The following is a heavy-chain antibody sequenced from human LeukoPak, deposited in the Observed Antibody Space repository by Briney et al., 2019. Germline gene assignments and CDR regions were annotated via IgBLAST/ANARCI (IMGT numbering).Heavy chain of an antibody. V-gene: IGHV3-30*02. J-gene: IGHJ4*02. CDR1: GFTFSSYG. D-gene: IGHD2-15*01. CDR2: IRYDGSNK. CDR3: AKDLESPVVVVAGSFDY. Sequence: GGSLRLSCAASGFTFSSYGMHWVRQAPGKGLEWVAFIRYDGSNKYYADSVKGRFTISRDNSKNTLYLQMNSLRAEDTAVYYCAKDLESPVVVVAGSFDYWGQGTLVTVSS.